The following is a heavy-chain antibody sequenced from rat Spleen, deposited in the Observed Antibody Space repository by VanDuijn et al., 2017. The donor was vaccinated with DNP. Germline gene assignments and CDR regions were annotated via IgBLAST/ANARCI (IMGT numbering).Heavy chain of an antibody. CDR2: IWNTGGT. V-gene: IGHV2-41*01. J-gene: IGHJ2*01. D-gene: IGHD4-1*01. Sequence: QVQLKESGPGLVQPSQTLSLTCTVAGFSLTIYNVHWVRQPPGKGLEWMGVIWNTGGTRYNSALKSRLSITKDTSKSQVFLKMNSLQTEDTATYYCARWVRALDYWGHGVMVTVSS. CDR3: ARWVRALDY. CDR1: GFSLTIYN.